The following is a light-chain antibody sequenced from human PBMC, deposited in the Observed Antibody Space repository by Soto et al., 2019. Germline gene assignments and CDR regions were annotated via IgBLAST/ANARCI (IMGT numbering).Light chain of an antibody. CDR2: GAS. J-gene: IGKJ3*01. Sequence: EIVLTQSPATLSLSPGERATLSCRASQSISSGGLAWYQQKPGQAPRLLIHGASSRATGIPDRFSGRGSGTDFTLTINTLEPEDFAVYFCQQYDRSPETFGPGTKVDIK. CDR3: QQYDRSPET. V-gene: IGKV3-20*01. CDR1: QSISSGG.